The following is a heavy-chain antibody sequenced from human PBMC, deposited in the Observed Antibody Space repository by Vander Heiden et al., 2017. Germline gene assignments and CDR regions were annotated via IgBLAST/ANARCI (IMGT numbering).Heavy chain of an antibody. D-gene: IGHD3-22*01. CDR1: GFTFRGYG. CDR2: ISYDGNNK. V-gene: IGHV3-33*05. CDR3: ARWAGDNSRGYFSDY. J-gene: IGHJ4*02. Sequence: QVHLVESGGGAVQPGRSLRLSCAASGFTFRGYGMHWVRQAPGKGLEWVAVISYDGNNKYYADSVKGRFTISRDNSKNTLYLQMNNLRAEDTAVYYCARWAGDNSRGYFSDYWGQGSLVTVSS.